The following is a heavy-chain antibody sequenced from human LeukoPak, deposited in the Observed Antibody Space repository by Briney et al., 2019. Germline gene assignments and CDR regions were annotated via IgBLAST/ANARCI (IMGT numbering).Heavy chain of an antibody. CDR2: IYHFGST. J-gene: IGHJ4*02. V-gene: IGHV4-4*02. D-gene: IGHD1-1*01. Sequence: SETLSLTCAVSGGSVSSSNWWTWVRQPPGKGLEWIGEIYHFGSTNYNPSLKSRVTISIDKSKNQFSLYLTSVTAADTAVYYCARELATGLPDYWGQGTLVTVSS. CDR3: ARELATGLPDY. CDR1: GGSVSSSNW.